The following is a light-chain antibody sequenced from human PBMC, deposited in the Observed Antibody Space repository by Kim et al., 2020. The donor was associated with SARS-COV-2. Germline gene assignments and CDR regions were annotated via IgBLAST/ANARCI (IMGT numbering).Light chain of an antibody. Sequence: SAGKETTLSCRASQSVRSNLAWYQQKPGQAPRLLNYGASTRATGIPARFSGSGSGTEFTLTISSLQSEDFAVYYCQQYNNWPPLTFGGGTKVDIK. CDR2: GAS. CDR1: QSVRSN. J-gene: IGKJ4*01. CDR3: QQYNNWPPLT. V-gene: IGKV3-15*01.